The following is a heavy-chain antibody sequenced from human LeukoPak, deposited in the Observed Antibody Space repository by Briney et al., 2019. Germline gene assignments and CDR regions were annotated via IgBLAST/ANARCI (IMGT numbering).Heavy chain of an antibody. CDR3: ARPRWLDADAFDI. CDR2: ISAYNGNT. CDR1: GYTFTSYY. J-gene: IGHJ3*02. D-gene: IGHD6-19*01. Sequence: ASAKVSCKASGYTFTSYYMYWVRQAPGQGLEWMGWISAYNGNTNYAQKLQGRVTMTTDTSTSTAYMELRGLRSDDTAVYYCARPRWLDADAFDIWGQGTMVTVSS. V-gene: IGHV1-18*04.